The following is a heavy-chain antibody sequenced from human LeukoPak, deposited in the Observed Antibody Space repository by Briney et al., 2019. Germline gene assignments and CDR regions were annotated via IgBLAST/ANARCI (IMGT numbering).Heavy chain of an antibody. Sequence: SVKVSCKASGGTFSSYAISWVRQAPGQGLEWMGGIIPIFGTASYAQKFQGRVTITTDESTSTAYMELSSLRSEDTAVYYCARGARAGYDSSGYPTWGYFDYWGQGTLVTVSS. D-gene: IGHD3-22*01. V-gene: IGHV1-69*05. CDR1: GGTFSSYA. CDR2: IIPIFGTA. J-gene: IGHJ4*02. CDR3: ARGARAGYDSSGYPTWGYFDY.